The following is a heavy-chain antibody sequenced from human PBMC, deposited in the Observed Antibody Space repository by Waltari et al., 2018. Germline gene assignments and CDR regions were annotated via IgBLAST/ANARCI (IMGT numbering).Heavy chain of an antibody. CDR1: GFTFSSYA. V-gene: IGHV3-23*01. Sequence: EVQLLESGGGLVQPGGSLRLSCAASGFTFSSYAMSWVRQAPGKGLEWVSAISGSGGSTYYADSVKGRFTISRDNSKNTLYLQMNSLRAEDTAVYYCAKVDYYGSGSYQRYFDLWGRGTLVTVSS. J-gene: IGHJ2*01. CDR2: ISGSGGST. D-gene: IGHD3-10*01. CDR3: AKVDYYGSGSYQRYFDL.